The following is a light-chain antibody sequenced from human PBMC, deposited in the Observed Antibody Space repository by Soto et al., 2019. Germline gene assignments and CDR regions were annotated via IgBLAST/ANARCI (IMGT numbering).Light chain of an antibody. V-gene: IGKV3-20*01. CDR2: GAS. J-gene: IGKJ2*01. CDR1: QSVRNSY. CDR3: QQYGSSPYT. Sequence: EILLTQSPGTLSLSPGERATLSCRASQSVRNSYLAWYQQKPGQAPRLLIYGASGSATGIPDRFSGSGSGTDFTLTISRLEPEDVAVYYGQQYGSSPYTFGQGTKLEI.